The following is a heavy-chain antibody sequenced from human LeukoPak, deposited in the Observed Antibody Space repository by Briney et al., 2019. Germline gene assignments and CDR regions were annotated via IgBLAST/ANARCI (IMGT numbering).Heavy chain of an antibody. CDR2: ISAYNGNT. V-gene: IGHV1-18*01. D-gene: IGHD3-10*01. CDR3: AREVVVRGEKTGVD. Sequence: ASVKVSCKASGYTLTSYSISWVRQAPGQGLEWMGWISAYNGNTNYAQKLQGRVTMTTDTSTSTAYMELRSLRSDDTAVYYCAREVVVRGEKTGVDWGQGTLVTVSS. CDR1: GYTLTSYS. J-gene: IGHJ4*02.